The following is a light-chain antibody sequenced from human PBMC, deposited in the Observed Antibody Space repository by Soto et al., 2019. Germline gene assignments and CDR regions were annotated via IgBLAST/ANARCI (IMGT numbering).Light chain of an antibody. V-gene: IGLV1-40*01. Sequence: QSVLTQPPSVSGAPGQSVTISCTGGRSNIGAGFDIHWYQQLPGRAPQLLLFTNHNRPSGVPGRFSGSRSGTSASLAITGLQSEDEADYYCQSYDSGLSAVVFGGGTKLTVL. J-gene: IGLJ2*01. CDR2: TNH. CDR3: QSYDSGLSAVV. CDR1: RSNIGAGFD.